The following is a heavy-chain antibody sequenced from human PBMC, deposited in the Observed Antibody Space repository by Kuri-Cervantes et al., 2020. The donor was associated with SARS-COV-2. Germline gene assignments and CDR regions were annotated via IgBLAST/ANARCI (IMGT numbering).Heavy chain of an antibody. CDR1: GFTFSSYA. J-gene: IGHJ4*02. Sequence: GGSLRLSCAASGFTFSSYAMSWVRQAPGKGLEWVSAISGSGGSTYYADSVKGRFTISRDNSKNTLYLQMNSLRAEDTAVYYCAKGALPTYYYDSSGSSLDYWGQGTLVTVSS. V-gene: IGHV3-23*01. D-gene: IGHD3-22*01. CDR2: ISGSGGST. CDR3: AKGALPTYYYDSSGSSLDY.